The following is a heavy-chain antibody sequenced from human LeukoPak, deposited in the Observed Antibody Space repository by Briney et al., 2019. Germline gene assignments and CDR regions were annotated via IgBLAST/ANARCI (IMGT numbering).Heavy chain of an antibody. D-gene: IGHD1-26*01. CDR1: GFTVSSNY. V-gene: IGHV3-53*01. Sequence: GGSLRLSCAASGFTVSSNYMSWVRQAPGKGLEWVSVLSSGGTTYYADSVTGRFTISRDNSKNTLYLQMNSLRAEDTAVYYCARGGDIVGATRSAFDIWGQGTMVTVSS. J-gene: IGHJ3*02. CDR2: LSSGGTT. CDR3: ARGGDIVGATRSAFDI.